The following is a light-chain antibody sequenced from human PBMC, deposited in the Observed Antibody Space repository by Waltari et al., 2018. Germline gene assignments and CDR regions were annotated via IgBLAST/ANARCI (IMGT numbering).Light chain of an antibody. CDR3: ASWDDSLNGHWV. V-gene: IGLV1-44*01. CDR2: RSD. J-gene: IGLJ3*02. CDR1: ASNIGGNL. Sequence: QSVLTQPPSASGTPGQRVTISCSGSASNIGGNLVNWYQQFPGKAPKLLIYRSDLRPSGVPDRFSCSKSGTSASLAISGLQSEDEADYFCASWDDSLNGHWVFGGGTKVTVL.